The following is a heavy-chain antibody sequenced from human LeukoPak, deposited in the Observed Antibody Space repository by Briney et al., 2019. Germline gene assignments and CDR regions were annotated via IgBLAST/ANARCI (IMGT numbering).Heavy chain of an antibody. CDR3: ARDRITDCSTTSCTIANWFDP. CDR1: GYTFIDYY. J-gene: IGHJ5*02. D-gene: IGHD2-2*01. Sequence: ASVKVSCKASGYTFIDYYMHWMRQAPGQGLEWMGWINPNSGGTDYAQKFQGRVTMTRDTSIDTAYMELSRLTSDDTAVYYCARDRITDCSTTSCTIANWFDPWGQGTLVTVSS. CDR2: INPNSGGT. V-gene: IGHV1-2*02.